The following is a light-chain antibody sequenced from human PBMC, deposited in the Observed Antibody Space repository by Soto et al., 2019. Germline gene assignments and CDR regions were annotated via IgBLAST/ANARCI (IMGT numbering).Light chain of an antibody. J-gene: IGLJ1*01. V-gene: IGLV2-8*01. Sequence: QSALTQPPSASGSPGQSVTISCTGTSSDVGGYNYVSWYQLHPGKAPKVMIYEVSKRPSGVPDRFSGFKSGNPASLTVSGLQAEDEADYYCSSYVGSNNYYVFGTGTKLTVL. CDR2: EVS. CDR1: SSDVGGYNY. CDR3: SSYVGSNNYYV.